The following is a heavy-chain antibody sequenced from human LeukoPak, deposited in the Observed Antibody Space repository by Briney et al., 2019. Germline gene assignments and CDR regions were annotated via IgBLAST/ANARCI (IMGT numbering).Heavy chain of an antibody. Sequence: GGSLRLSCAASGFTFSNAWMSWVRQAPGKGLEWVALITYDGYYKYYSDSVKGRFTISSDTYENKLYLQMNSLRAEDTAVYYCTRDLSPVVRASPMGYWGQGTLVAVSS. V-gene: IGHV3-30*03. CDR3: TRDLSPVVRASPMGY. J-gene: IGHJ4*02. CDR1: GFTFSNAW. D-gene: IGHD3-10*01. CDR2: ITYDGYYK.